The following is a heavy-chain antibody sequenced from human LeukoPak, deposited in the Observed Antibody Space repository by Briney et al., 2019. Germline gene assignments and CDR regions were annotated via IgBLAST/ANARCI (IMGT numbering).Heavy chain of an antibody. CDR1: GFTVSSNY. Sequence: PGGSLRLSCAASGFTVSSNYMSWVRQAPGKELEWVSVIYSGGSTYYADSVKGRFTISRDNSKNTLYLQMNSLRAEDTAVYYCARAPNWYFDLWGRGTLVTVSS. J-gene: IGHJ2*01. V-gene: IGHV3-53*01. CDR3: ARAPNWYFDL. CDR2: IYSGGST.